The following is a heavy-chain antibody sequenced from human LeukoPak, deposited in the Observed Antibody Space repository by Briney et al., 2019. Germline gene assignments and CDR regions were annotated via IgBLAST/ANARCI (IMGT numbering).Heavy chain of an antibody. CDR2: IYYSGST. V-gene: IGHV4-39*07. J-gene: IGHJ4*02. D-gene: IGHD3-22*01. Sequence: SETLSLTCTVSGGSISSSSYYWGWIRRPPGKGLEWIGSIYYSGSTYYNPSLKSRVTISVDTSKNQFSLKLSSVTAADTAVYYCASMDYYDSSGSDYWGQGTLVTVSS. CDR3: ASMDYYDSSGSDY. CDR1: GGSISSSSYY.